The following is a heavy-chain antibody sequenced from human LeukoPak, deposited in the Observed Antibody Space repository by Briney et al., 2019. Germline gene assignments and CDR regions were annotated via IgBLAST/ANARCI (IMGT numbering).Heavy chain of an antibody. V-gene: IGHV1-18*01. J-gene: IGHJ4*02. Sequence: ASVKVSCKASGYTSTSYGISWVRQAPGQGLEWMGWISGYNGNTNYAQKFQDRVSMTADTSTSTAYMEVRSLRSDDTAVYYCARSGRGTYYYFDLWGQGTLVTVSS. CDR2: ISGYNGNT. CDR3: ARSGRGTYYYFDL. D-gene: IGHD1-26*01. CDR1: GYTSTSYG.